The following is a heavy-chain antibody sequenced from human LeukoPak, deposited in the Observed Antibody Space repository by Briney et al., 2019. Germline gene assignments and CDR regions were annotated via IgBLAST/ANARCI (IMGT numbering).Heavy chain of an antibody. Sequence: PSETLSLTCAVYGGSFSAFHWNWIRQSPAKGLEWLGEMKQSGTPRYNPSLQSRVTISVHKSKNRSSLNVRSVTAADTAVYYCASRPFLYGFRTYFDNWAQGTLVTVSS. CDR1: GGSFSAFH. V-gene: IGHV4-34*01. J-gene: IGHJ4*02. D-gene: IGHD3-10*01. CDR3: ASRPFLYGFRTYFDN. CDR2: MKQSGTP.